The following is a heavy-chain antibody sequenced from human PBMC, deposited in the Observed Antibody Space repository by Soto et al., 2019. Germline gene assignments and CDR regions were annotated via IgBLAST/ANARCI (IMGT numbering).Heavy chain of an antibody. CDR1: GYSFAGYW. CDR2: IDPSDSQT. V-gene: IGHV5-10-1*01. CDR3: ARQIYDSDTGPNFQYYFDS. Sequence: PGESMKISCKGAGYSFAGYWITWVRQKPGKGLEWMGRIDPSDSQTYYSPSFRGHVTISATKSITTVFLQWSSLRASDTAMYYCARQIYDSDTGPNFQYYFDSWGQGTPVTVSS. D-gene: IGHD3-22*01. J-gene: IGHJ4*02.